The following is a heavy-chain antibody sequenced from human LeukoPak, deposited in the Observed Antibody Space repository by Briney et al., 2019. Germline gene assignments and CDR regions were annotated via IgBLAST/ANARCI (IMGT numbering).Heavy chain of an antibody. CDR2: LSPSGGIT. CDR1: GFTFTTHA. J-gene: IGHJ3*02. V-gene: IGHV3-23*01. CDR3: VGELLTAAGTIGAFDI. D-gene: IGHD6-13*01. Sequence: GGSLRLSCAASGFTFTTHAVSWVRQAPGKGLEWVSALSPSGGITYYADSVKGRFTISRDNSKSTLFLQMSSLAAEDTAVYYCVGELLTAAGTIGAFDIWGQGTMVTVSS.